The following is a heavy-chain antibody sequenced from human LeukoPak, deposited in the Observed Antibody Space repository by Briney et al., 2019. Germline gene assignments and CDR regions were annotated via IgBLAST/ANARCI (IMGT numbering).Heavy chain of an antibody. CDR3: ARVTRFGEANFDY. D-gene: IGHD3-10*01. V-gene: IGHV4-59*01. J-gene: IGHJ4*02. CDR2: IYYSGST. Sequence: PSETLSLTCTVSGGSISSYYWSWTRQPPGKGLEWIGYIYYSGSTNYNPSLKSRVTISVDTSKNQFSLKLSSVTAADTAVYYCARVTRFGEANFDYWGQGTLVTVSS. CDR1: GGSISSYY.